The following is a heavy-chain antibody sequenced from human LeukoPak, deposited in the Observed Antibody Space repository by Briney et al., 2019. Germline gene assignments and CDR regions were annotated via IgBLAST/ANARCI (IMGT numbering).Heavy chain of an antibody. J-gene: IGHJ4*02. Sequence: PGGSLRLSCAASGFTYRDYNMSWIPQAPGKGLEYISYINTGDTSIYYAGSVKGRFTISRDNAKNSLYLQMNNVRAEDTAVYYCARTSTDCLDCWGQGTLVTVSS. D-gene: IGHD2-21*02. CDR2: INTGDTSI. V-gene: IGHV3-11*04. CDR1: GFTYRDYN. CDR3: ARTSTDCLDC.